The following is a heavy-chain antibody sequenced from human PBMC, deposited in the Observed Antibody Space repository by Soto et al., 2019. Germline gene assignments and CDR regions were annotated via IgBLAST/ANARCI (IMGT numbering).Heavy chain of an antibody. V-gene: IGHV5-10-1*01. J-gene: IGHJ6*02. CDR1: GYSFTSYW. CDR3: ARYKGPHYYDSSGPYYYYYGMDV. D-gene: IGHD3-22*01. CDR2: IDPSDSYT. Sequence: PGESLKISCNGSGYSFTSYWISWVRQMPGKGLEWIGRIDPSDSYTNYSPSFQGHVTISADKSISTAYLQWSSLKASDTAMYYCARYKGPHYYDSSGPYYYYYGMDVWGQGTTVTVS.